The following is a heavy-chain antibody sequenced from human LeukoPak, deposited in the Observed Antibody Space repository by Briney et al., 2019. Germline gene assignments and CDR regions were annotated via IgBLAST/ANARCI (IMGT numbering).Heavy chain of an antibody. CDR2: INPSGGST. V-gene: IGHV1-46*01. J-gene: IGHJ4*02. CDR3: ARVEKYYYDSSGYYQEHFDY. Sequence: ASVKVSCKASGYTFTSYYVHWVRQAPGQGLEWMGIINPSGGSTSYAQKFQGRVTMTRDMSTSTVYMELSSLRSEDTAVYYCARVEKYYYDSSGYYQEHFDYWGQGTLVTVSS. D-gene: IGHD3-22*01. CDR1: GYTFTSYY.